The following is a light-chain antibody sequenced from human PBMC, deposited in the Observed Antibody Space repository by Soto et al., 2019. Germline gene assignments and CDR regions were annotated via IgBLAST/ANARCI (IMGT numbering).Light chain of an antibody. J-gene: IGLJ2*01. Sequence: QSALTQPASVSGSPGQSITISCTGTRSDVGGYNYVSWYQQHPGKAPKLMIYDVSNRPSGVSNRFSGSESGNTASLTISGLQAEDEADYYCSSYTSSSTLEFGGGTKLTVL. V-gene: IGLV2-14*03. CDR1: RSDVGGYNY. CDR3: SSYTSSSTLE. CDR2: DVS.